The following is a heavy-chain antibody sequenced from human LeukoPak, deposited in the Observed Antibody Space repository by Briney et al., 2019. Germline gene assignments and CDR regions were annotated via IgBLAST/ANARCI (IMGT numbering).Heavy chain of an antibody. CDR1: GYCFSSYW. V-gene: IGHV5-51*01. J-gene: IGHJ4*02. Sequence: GESLKISCKGSGYCFSSYWLGWVRQMPGKGLEWMGIIYPGDSATRYRPSFQGQVTISADKSINTAYLQWSSLKASDTAMYYCAIRRDGADYWGQGTLVTVSS. CDR2: IYPGDSAT. CDR3: AIRRDGADY. D-gene: IGHD5-24*01.